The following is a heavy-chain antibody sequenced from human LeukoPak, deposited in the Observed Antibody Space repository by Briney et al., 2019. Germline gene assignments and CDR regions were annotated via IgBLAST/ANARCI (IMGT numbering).Heavy chain of an antibody. CDR3: ASFQGRFFLPSDY. J-gene: IGHJ4*02. D-gene: IGHD2/OR15-2a*01. CDR1: GITFSNYA. V-gene: IGHV1-69*13. Sequence: SVKVSCKASGITFSNYAISWVRQAPGQGLEWMGGVIPIFGTADYARRFQGRVTITADEFTNTAYTELSSLRSEDTAVYYCASFQGRFFLPSDYWGQGTLVTVSS. CDR2: VIPIFGTA.